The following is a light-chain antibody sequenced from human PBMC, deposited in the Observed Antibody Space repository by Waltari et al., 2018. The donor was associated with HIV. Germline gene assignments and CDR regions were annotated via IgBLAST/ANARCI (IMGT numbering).Light chain of an antibody. CDR2: GTS. CDR3: QQYKNRPPWT. J-gene: IGKJ1*01. V-gene: IGKV3-15*01. CDR1: QSVSSN. Sequence: EIVMTQSPATLSVSPGERATLSCRARQSVSSNLAWYQQKPGQAPRLRIYGTSTRATGIPGRCSGSGSGTEYNLNIRRRQPEDYAVYYCQQYKNRPPWTFGQGTKVEIK.